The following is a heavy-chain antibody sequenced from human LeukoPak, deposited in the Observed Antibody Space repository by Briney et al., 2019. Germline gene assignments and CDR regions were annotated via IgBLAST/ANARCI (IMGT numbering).Heavy chain of an antibody. Sequence: PSETLSLTCAVYGGSFSGYYWSWIRQPPGKGLEWIGEINHSGSTNYNPSLKSRVTISVDTSKNQFSLKLSSVTAADTAVYYCAREREGFSTLIARRGTYYFDYWGQGTLVTVSS. D-gene: IGHD4-11*01. CDR2: INHSGST. CDR3: AREREGFSTLIARRGTYYFDY. J-gene: IGHJ4*02. CDR1: GGSFSGYY. V-gene: IGHV4-34*01.